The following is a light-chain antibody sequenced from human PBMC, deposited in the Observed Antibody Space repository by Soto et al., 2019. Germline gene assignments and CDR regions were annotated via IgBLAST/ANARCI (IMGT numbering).Light chain of an antibody. CDR2: DAS. CDR1: QNVGNY. V-gene: IGKV3-11*01. J-gene: IGKJ3*01. CDR3: QERSNWPPTVS. Sequence: EVVLTQSPATLSLSPGERATLSCRASQNVGNYLAWYQQKPGQAPRLLIYDASNRATGIPARFSGRGSGTDFTLTINSLEAEDFAVYYCQERSNWPPTVSFGPGTKVYI.